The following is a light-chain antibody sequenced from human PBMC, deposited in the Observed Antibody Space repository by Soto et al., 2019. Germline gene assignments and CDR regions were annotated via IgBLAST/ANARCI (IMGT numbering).Light chain of an antibody. CDR1: SSDVGSYNL. V-gene: IGLV2-23*02. Sequence: QSALTQPASVSGSPGQSITISCTGTSSDVGSYNLVSWYQQHPGKAPKLMIYEVSKRPSGVFNRFSGSKSGNTASLTISGLQAEDEADYYCCSYAGSSTHVFGTGTKLTVL. CDR2: EVS. CDR3: CSYAGSSTHV. J-gene: IGLJ1*01.